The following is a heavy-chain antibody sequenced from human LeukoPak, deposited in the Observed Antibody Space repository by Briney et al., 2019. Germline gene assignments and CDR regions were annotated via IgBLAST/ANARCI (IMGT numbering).Heavy chain of an antibody. D-gene: IGHD6-25*01. CDR3: ARYGFSSVWQGGWHAFDI. CDR1: GYTFTGYY. V-gene: IGHV1-46*01. J-gene: IGHJ3*02. Sequence: ASVKVSCKASGYTFTGYYMHWVRQAPGQGLEWMGIIHPTVGDTTYAQKLQGRVTMTRDMSTGTVYMDLSSLRSGDTAVYYCARYGFSSVWQGGWHAFDIWGQGTTVTVSS. CDR2: IHPTVGDT.